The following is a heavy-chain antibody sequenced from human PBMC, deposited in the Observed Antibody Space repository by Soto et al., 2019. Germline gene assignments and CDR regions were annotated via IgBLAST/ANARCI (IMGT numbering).Heavy chain of an antibody. V-gene: IGHV4-59*11. J-gene: IGHJ4*02. CDR1: GGSITGHY. CDR3: ARVGSSGWAPDY. CDR2: IFYSGST. Sequence: SETLSLTCTVSGGSITGHYWTWIRQPPGKRLEWIGYIFYSGSTNYNPSLKSRVTISVDTSKNQFSLKLSSVTAADTAVYYCARVGSSGWAPDYWGPGTLVTVSS. D-gene: IGHD6-19*01.